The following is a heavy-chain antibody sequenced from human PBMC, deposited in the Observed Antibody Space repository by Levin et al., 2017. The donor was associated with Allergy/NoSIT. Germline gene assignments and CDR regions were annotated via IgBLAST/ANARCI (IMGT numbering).Heavy chain of an antibody. D-gene: IGHD6-13*01. CDR1: GFTFSDYY. J-gene: IGHJ4*02. CDR2: ISSSSSYT. CDR3: AREGKYSSSWYYFDY. Sequence: GGSLRLSCEASGFTFSDYYMSWIRQAPGKGLEWVSYISSSSSYTNYADSVKGRFTISRDNAKNSLYLQMNSLRAEDTAVYYCAREGKYSSSWYYFDYWGQGTLVTVSS. V-gene: IGHV3-11*05.